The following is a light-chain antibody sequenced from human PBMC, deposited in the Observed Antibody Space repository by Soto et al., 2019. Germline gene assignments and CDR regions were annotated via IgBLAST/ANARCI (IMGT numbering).Light chain of an antibody. V-gene: IGLV1-40*01. J-gene: IGLJ2*01. CDR1: SSNIGAGYD. Sequence: QSVLTQPPSVSGAPGQTVTISCTGSSSNIGAGYDVHWYENIPGTAPKLLIYQNNNRPSGVPDRFSGSKSGTSASLGITGLQAEDEADYYCQSYDSSLRSVVFGGGTQLTVL. CDR3: QSYDSSLRSVV. CDR2: QNN.